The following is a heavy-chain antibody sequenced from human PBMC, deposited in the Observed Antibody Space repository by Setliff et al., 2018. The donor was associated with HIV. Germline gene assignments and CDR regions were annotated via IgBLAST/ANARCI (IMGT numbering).Heavy chain of an antibody. V-gene: IGHV4-38-2*01. CDR1: GYSINSGYF. CDR2: IYHSGST. CDR3: VRHLSEMAMVDH. J-gene: IGHJ4*02. Sequence: PSETLSLTCDVSGYSINSGYFWGWIRQPPGKGLECIGTIYHSGSTYYNPSLKSRVTISMDTSKNQFSLKLKSVTAADTAVYSCVRHLSEMAMVDHWGQGTLVTVSS.